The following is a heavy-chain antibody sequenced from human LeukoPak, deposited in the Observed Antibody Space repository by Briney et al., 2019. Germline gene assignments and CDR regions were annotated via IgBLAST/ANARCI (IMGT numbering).Heavy chain of an antibody. CDR3: ATGLPTYWYFDL. CDR2: IYYSGNT. CDR1: GGSISSSSYY. D-gene: IGHD5/OR15-5a*01. J-gene: IGHJ2*01. V-gene: IGHV4-39*01. Sequence: KPSETLSLTCTVSGGSISSSSYYWGWIRQPLGKGLEWIGSIYYSGNTYHNPSLKSRVTISVDTSKNQFSLKLSSVTAADTAVYYCATGLPTYWYFDLWGRGTLVTVSS.